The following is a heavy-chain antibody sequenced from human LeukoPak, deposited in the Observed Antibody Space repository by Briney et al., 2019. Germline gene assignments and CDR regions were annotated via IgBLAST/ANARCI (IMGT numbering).Heavy chain of an antibody. CDR2: IIPIFGTA. CDR1: GGTFSSYA. V-gene: IGHV1-69*05. J-gene: IGHJ4*02. CDR3: AREHPDVVLMVYAAQGVGFDY. Sequence: SVKVSCKASGGTFSSYAISWVRQAPGKGLEWMGRIIPIFGTANYAQKFQGRVTITTDESTCTAYMELSSLRSEDTAVYYCAREHPDVVLMVYAAQGVGFDYWGQGTLVTVSS. D-gene: IGHD2-8*01.